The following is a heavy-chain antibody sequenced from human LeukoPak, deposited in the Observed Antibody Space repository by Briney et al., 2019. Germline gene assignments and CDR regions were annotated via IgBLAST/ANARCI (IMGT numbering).Heavy chain of an antibody. CDR1: GGSISSGDYY. V-gene: IGHV4-30-4*01. D-gene: IGHD1-7*01. J-gene: IGHJ4*02. CDR3: ARGGGNYYFDY. CDR2: IYYSGST. Sequence: SETLSLTCTVSGGSISSGDYYWSWIRQPPGKGLEWIGYIYYSGSTYYNPSLKSRVTISVDTSKNQFSLKLSSVTAADTAVYYYARGGGNYYFDYWGQGTLVTVSS.